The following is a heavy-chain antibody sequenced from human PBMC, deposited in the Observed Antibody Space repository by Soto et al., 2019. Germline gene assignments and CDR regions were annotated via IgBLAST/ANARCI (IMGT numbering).Heavy chain of an antibody. J-gene: IGHJ4*02. CDR3: ARIIRQLDPFDY. Sequence: GGSLRLSCGASGFIFSSYAMHWVRQAPDQGLEWVAAISYDGNNKYYADSVRGRFTISRDNSKDTLYLQMNSLRSEDTAVYYCARIIRQLDPFDYWGQGTLVTVSS. CDR1: GFIFSSYA. CDR2: ISYDGNNK. V-gene: IGHV3-30-3*01. D-gene: IGHD6-13*01.